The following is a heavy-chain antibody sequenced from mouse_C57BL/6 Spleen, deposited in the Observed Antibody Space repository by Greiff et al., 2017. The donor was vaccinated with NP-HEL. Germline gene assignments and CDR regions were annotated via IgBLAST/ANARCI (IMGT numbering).Heavy chain of an antibody. CDR1: GFSLTSYG. J-gene: IGHJ4*01. Sequence: VQVVESGPGLVAPSQSLSITCTVSGFSLTSYGVSWVRQPPGKGLEWLGVIWGDGSTNYHSALISRLSISQDNSKSQVFLKLNRLQTDDTATDYWAKKKGWGVYAMDYWGQGTSVTVSS. V-gene: IGHV2-3*01. CDR3: AKKKGWGVYAMDY. CDR2: IWGDGST.